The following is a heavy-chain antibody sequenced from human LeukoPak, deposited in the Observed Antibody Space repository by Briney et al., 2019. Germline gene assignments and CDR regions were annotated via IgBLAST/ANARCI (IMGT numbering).Heavy chain of an antibody. J-gene: IGHJ4*02. V-gene: IGHV4-59*01. D-gene: IGHD6-6*01. CDR3: ARLGEYSSD. CDR2: IYYSGST. CDR1: GGSFSGYY. Sequence: SETLSLTCAVYGGSFSGYYWSWIRQPPGKGLEWIGYIYYSGSTNYNPSLKSRVTISVDTSKNQFSLKLSSVTAADTAVYYCARLGEYSSDWGQGTLVTVSS.